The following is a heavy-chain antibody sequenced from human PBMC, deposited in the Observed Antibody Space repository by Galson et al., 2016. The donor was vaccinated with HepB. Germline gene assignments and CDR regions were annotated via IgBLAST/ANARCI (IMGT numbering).Heavy chain of an antibody. Sequence: QSGAEVKEPGESLRISCETSGYDFASLWIAWVRQKPGKGLEWMGMIFPDDSDTKYNPPFQGLAIISADKSINTTSLQWSSLKASDTAMYYCARRGSNNGLDYWGQGTPVSVS. J-gene: IGHJ4*01. CDR3: ARRGSNNGLDY. CDR1: GYDFASLW. V-gene: IGHV5-51*01. D-gene: IGHD2-8*01. CDR2: IFPDDSDT.